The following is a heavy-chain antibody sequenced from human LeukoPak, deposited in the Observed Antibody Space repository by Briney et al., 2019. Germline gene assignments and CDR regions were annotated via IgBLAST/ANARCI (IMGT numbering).Heavy chain of an antibody. V-gene: IGHV3-66*01. CDR1: GFSVSTTY. D-gene: IGHD3-10*01. CDR3: TTGAIAGMVRGATPRDY. Sequence: GGSLRLSCTASGFSVSTTYMTWVRQAPGKGLEWVSSIYGDTEIHYADSVRGRFSISRDNSKNTVYLQMNSLKTEDTAVYYCTTGAIAGMVRGATPRDYWGQGTLVTVSS. J-gene: IGHJ4*02. CDR2: IYGDTEI.